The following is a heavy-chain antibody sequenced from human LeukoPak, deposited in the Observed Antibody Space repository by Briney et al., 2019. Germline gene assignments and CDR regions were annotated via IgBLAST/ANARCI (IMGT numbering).Heavy chain of an antibody. Sequence: GGSLRLSCAASGFTFSSYAMHWVRQAPGKGLEWVAVISYDGSNKYYADSVKGRFTISRDNSKNTLYLQMNSLRAEDTAVYYCARDRSSSPHFDYWGQGTLVTVSS. CDR2: ISYDGSNK. J-gene: IGHJ4*02. CDR1: GFTFSSYA. CDR3: ARDRSSSPHFDY. D-gene: IGHD6-6*01. V-gene: IGHV3-30-3*01.